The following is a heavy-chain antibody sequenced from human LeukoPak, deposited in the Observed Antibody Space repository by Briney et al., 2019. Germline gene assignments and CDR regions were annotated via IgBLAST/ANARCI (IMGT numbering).Heavy chain of an antibody. D-gene: IGHD3-3*01. J-gene: IGHJ4*02. CDR3: ARQFRGGFLVLGFDY. V-gene: IGHV4-38-2*01. CDR1: GYSISSGYY. Sequence: SETLSLTCAVSGYSISSGYYWGWIRQPPGKGLEWIESIYHSGSTYYIPSLKSRVTISVDTSKNQFSLKLSSVTAADTAVYYCARQFRGGFLVLGFDYWGQGTLVTVSS. CDR2: IYHSGST.